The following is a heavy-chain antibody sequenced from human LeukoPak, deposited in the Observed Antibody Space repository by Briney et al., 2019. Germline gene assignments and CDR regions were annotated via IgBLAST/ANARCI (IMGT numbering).Heavy chain of an antibody. CDR2: INHSGST. D-gene: IGHD3-9*01. J-gene: IGHJ4*02. CDR3: ARGNFDWLSYYFDY. V-gene: IGHV4-34*01. CDR1: GGSFSGYY. Sequence: SETLSLTCAVYGGSFSGYYWSWIRQPPGKGLEWIGEINHSGSTNCNPSLKSRVTISVDTSKNQFSLKLSSVTAADTAVYYCARGNFDWLSYYFDYWGQGTLVTVSS.